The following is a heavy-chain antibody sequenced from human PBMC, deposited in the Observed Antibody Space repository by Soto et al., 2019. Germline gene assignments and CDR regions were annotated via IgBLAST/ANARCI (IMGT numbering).Heavy chain of an antibody. CDR3: AKGVRGVPNWFDP. J-gene: IGHJ5*02. V-gene: IGHV4-31*03. CDR1: GGSISNSANH. Sequence: QVQLQESGPGLVRPSQTLSLSCTVSGGSISNSANHWSWIRQHPGEGLEWIGYIYYSGGTYYRPSLKGRVTMSIDASKNHFSLKLSSVTAADPAVYYCAKGVRGVPNWFDPWGQGTLVTVSS. D-gene: IGHD3-10*01. CDR2: IYYSGGT.